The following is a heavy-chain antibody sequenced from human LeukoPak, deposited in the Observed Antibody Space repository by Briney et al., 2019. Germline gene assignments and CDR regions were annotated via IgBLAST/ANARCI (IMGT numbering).Heavy chain of an antibody. CDR1: GGTFSSYA. Sequence: SVKVSCKASGGTFSSYAISWVRRAPGQGLEWMGGIIPIFGTANYAQKFQGRVTITADKSTSTAYMELSSLRSEDTAVYYCASYSSGWYYFDYWGQGTLVTVSS. CDR2: IIPIFGTA. V-gene: IGHV1-69*06. D-gene: IGHD6-19*01. J-gene: IGHJ4*02. CDR3: ASYSSGWYYFDY.